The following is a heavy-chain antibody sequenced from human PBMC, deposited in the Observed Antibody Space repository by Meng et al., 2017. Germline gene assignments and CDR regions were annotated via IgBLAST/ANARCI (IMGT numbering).Heavy chain of an antibody. Sequence: GESLKISCAASGFTLSDHYMDWVRQAPGKGLEWVARSKNKINSYITEYAASVKGRFTISRDDSKNSLSLEMKSLKTEDTAVYYCTRERTEIGSIDYWGRGTLVTVSS. CDR1: GFTLSDHY. V-gene: IGHV3-72*01. D-gene: IGHD5-24*01. CDR3: TRERTEIGSIDY. CDR2: SKNKINSYIT. J-gene: IGHJ4*02.